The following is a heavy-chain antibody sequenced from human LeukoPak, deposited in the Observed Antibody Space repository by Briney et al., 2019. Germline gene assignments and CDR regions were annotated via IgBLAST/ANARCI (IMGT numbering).Heavy chain of an antibody. V-gene: IGHV4-39*01. J-gene: IGHJ3*02. CDR2: IYYSGST. CDR3: ARHAVAATGDAFDI. D-gene: IGHD6-19*01. Sequence: PSETLSLTCTLSGDSISSATFYWAWIRQPPGKGLEWIGSIYYSGSTYYNPSLKSRVTISVDMSKNQFSLKLSSVTAADTAVYYCARHAVAATGDAFDIWGQGTMVTVSS. CDR1: GDSISSATFY.